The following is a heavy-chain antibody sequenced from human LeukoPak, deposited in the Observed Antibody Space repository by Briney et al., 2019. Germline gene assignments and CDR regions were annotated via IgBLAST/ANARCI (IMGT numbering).Heavy chain of an antibody. V-gene: IGHV1-69*13. CDR1: GGTFSSYA. D-gene: IGHD5-12*01. Sequence: GASVKVSCKASGGTFSSYAISWVRQAPGQGLEWMGGIIPIFGTANYARKFQGRVTITADESTSTAYMELSSLRSEDTAVYYCAIWLGPSYYYYYMDVWGKGTTVTVSS. CDR2: IIPIFGTA. CDR3: AIWLGPSYYYYYMDV. J-gene: IGHJ6*03.